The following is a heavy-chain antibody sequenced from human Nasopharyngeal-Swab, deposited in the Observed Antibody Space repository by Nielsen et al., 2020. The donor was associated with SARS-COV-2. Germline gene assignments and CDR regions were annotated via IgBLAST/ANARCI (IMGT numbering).Heavy chain of an antibody. CDR3: ASLLWFGELPSDYYYYGMDV. CDR2: ISSSGSTI. J-gene: IGHJ6*02. Sequence: LSLTCAASGFTFSDYYMSWIRQAPGKGLEWVSYISSSGSTIYYADSVKGRFTISRDNAKNSLYLQMNSLRAEDTAVYYCASLLWFGELPSDYYYYGMDVWGQGTLVTVSS. D-gene: IGHD3-10*01. CDR1: GFTFSDYY. V-gene: IGHV3-11*04.